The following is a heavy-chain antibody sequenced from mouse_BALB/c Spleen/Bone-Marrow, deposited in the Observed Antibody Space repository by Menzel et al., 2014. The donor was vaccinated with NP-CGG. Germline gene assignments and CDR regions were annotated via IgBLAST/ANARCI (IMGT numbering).Heavy chain of an antibody. CDR1: GYNFTSYW. CDR3: ARLSQLGLLAY. D-gene: IGHD3-1*01. CDR2: IYPGSGST. J-gene: IGHJ3*01. Sequence: QVQLQQSGAEPVKPGTSVKLSCKASGYNFTSYWINWVKLRPGQGLEWIGDIYPGSGSTNYNEKFKSKATLTVDTSSSTAYMQLSSLASEDSALYYCARLSQLGLLAYWGQGTLVTVSA. V-gene: IGHV1-55*01.